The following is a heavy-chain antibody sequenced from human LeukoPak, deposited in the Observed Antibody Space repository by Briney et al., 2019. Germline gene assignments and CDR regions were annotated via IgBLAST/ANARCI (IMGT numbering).Heavy chain of an antibody. V-gene: IGHV4-39*07. CDR3: ARDPHRSIVGANRFDP. Sequence: SETLSLTCTVSGGSISSSSYYWGWIRQPPGKGLEWIGSIYYSGSTYYNPSLKSRVTISVDTSKNQFSLKLSSVTAADTAVYYCARDPHRSIVGANRFDPWGQGTLVTVSS. J-gene: IGHJ5*02. D-gene: IGHD1-26*01. CDR2: IYYSGST. CDR1: GGSISSSSYY.